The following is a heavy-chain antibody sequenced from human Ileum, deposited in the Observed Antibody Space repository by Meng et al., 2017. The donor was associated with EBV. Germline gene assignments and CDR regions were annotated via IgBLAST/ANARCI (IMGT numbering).Heavy chain of an antibody. CDR3: ATSRIAKFDR. V-gene: IGHV6-1*01. CDR2: TYRRSRWYY. J-gene: IGHJ5*02. CDR1: GDSVSSEKTA. Sequence: QLELVGSGPCLVQTLQSISRCLVNFGDSVSSEKTAWNWIRQSPSGGLEWLGRTYRRSRWYYDCALSVKSRIHISPDTSKNQVSLQLNSVTDEDTGIYYCATSRIAKFDRWGQGTLVTVSS.